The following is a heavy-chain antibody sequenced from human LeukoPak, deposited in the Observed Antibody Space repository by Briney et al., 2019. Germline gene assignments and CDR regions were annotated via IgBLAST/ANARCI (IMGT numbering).Heavy chain of an antibody. CDR2: IIPIFGTA. V-gene: IGHV1-69*13. J-gene: IGHJ4*02. Sequence: GASVKVSCKASGGTFSSYAISWVRQAPGQGLEWMGGIIPIFGTANYAQKFQGRVTITADESTSTAYMELSSLRSEDTAVYYCARGKKGKQRLVLDYWGQGTLVTVSS. CDR1: GGTFSSYA. D-gene: IGHD6-13*01. CDR3: ARGKKGKQRLVLDY.